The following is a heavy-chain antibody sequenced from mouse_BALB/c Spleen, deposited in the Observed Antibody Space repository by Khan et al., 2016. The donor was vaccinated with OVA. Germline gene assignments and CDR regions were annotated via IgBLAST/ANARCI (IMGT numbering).Heavy chain of an antibody. D-gene: IGHD1-1*01. J-gene: IGHJ2*01. CDR2: INPSTGYT. CDR3: ARRGLRWDFDY. CDR1: GYTFINYW. V-gene: IGHV1-7*01. Sequence: QVQLQQSGAELAKPGASVKMSCKASGYTFINYWILWVKQRPGQGLEWIGYINPSTGYTDYNQNFKDKVTLTADKSSSIAYMQLSSLTSEDSTVYYCARRGLRWDFDYWGQGTTLTVSA.